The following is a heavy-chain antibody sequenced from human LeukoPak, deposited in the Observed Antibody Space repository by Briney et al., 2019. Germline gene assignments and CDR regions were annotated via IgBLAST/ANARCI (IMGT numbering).Heavy chain of an antibody. CDR3: AREARYGSGRLNDAFDI. Sequence: GGSLRLSCAASGFTFSSYAMSWVRQAPGKGLEWVANMKQDGSDRYYVDSVRGRFAISRDNVKNSVHLQMNSLRADDTAVYYCAREARYGSGRLNDAFDIWGQGTMVTVSS. CDR2: MKQDGSDR. D-gene: IGHD3-10*01. CDR1: GFTFSSYA. V-gene: IGHV3-7*01. J-gene: IGHJ3*02.